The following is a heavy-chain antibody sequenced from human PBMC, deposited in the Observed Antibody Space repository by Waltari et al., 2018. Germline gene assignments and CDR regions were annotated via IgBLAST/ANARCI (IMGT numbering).Heavy chain of an antibody. V-gene: IGHV1-69*05. CDR1: GGTFRSYA. J-gene: IGHJ4*02. D-gene: IGHD2-8*01. CDR3: ASHPIVLMVYAIGNYFDY. CDR2: IIPIFGTA. Sequence: QVQLVQSGAEGKKPGSSVKVACKASGGTFRSYAISWVRQAHGQRLEWMGGIIPIFGTANYAQKFQGRVTITTDESTSTAYMELSSLRSEDTAVYYCASHPIVLMVYAIGNYFDYWGQGTLVTVSS.